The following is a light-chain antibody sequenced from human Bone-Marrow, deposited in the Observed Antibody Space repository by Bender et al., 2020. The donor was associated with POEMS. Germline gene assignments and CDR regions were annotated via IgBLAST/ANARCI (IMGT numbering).Light chain of an antibody. J-gene: IGLJ2*01. CDR2: EVN. CDR3: CSYTSSSTRV. Sequence: QSALTQPASVSGSPGQSITISCTGTSSNIGTYNLVSWYQQHPGKAPKLVIYEVNKRPSGVSNRFSGSKSGNTASLTISGLQAEDEADYYCCSYTSSSTRVIGGGTKLTVL. V-gene: IGLV2-14*02. CDR1: SSNIGTYNL.